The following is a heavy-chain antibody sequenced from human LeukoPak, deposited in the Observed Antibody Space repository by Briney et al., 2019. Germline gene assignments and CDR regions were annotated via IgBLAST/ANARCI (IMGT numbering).Heavy chain of an antibody. CDR1: RFTFSTYG. D-gene: IGHD1-26*01. CDR2: ISYDGSNK. CDR3: AKGGPPTGASPRPWDFNY. Sequence: GGSLRLSCAASRFTFSTYGMHWVRQAPGKGLEGVAVISYDGSNKYYADSVKGRFTISRDNSKNTLYLQMNSLRVEDTAVYYCAKGGPPTGASPRPWDFNYWGQGTLVTVSS. V-gene: IGHV3-30*18. J-gene: IGHJ4*02.